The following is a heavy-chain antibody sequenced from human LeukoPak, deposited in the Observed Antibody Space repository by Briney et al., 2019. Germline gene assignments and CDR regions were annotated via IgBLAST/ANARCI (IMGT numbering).Heavy chain of an antibody. D-gene: IGHD2-15*01. Sequence: SVKVSCKASGGTFSSYAINWVRQAPGQGLEWMGGVIPIFGTANYAQKFQGRVTITTDESTSTAYMELSSLRSEDTAVYYCARGTYCSGGSCYSADYWGQGTLVTVSS. CDR1: GGTFSSYA. V-gene: IGHV1-69*05. CDR2: VIPIFGTA. J-gene: IGHJ4*02. CDR3: ARGTYCSGGSCYSADY.